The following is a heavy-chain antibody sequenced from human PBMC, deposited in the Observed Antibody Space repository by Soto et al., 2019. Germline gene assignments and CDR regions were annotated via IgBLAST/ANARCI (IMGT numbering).Heavy chain of an antibody. Sequence: GGSLSLSCAASGFTFSNAWMSWVRQAPGKGLEWVGRIKSKTDGGTTDYAAPVKGRFTISRDDSKNTLYLQMNSLKTEDKAVYYCTTDIPVTTRGDYWGQGTLVPXSS. V-gene: IGHV3-15*01. CDR3: TTDIPVTTRGDY. CDR1: GFTFSNAW. J-gene: IGHJ4*02. CDR2: IKSKTDGGTT. D-gene: IGHD4-17*01.